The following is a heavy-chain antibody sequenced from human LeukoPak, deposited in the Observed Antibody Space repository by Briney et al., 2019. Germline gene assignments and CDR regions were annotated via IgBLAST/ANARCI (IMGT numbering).Heavy chain of an antibody. V-gene: IGHV4-38-2*02. CDR1: GYSISSGYY. CDR3: ARTDSSSWLNYFDY. J-gene: IGHJ4*02. Sequence: PSETLSLTCTVSGYSISSGYYWGWIRQPPGKGLEWIGSIYHSGSTYYNPSLKSRVTISVDTSKNQFSLKLSSVTAADTAVYYCARTDSSSWLNYFDYWGQGTLVTVSS. CDR2: IYHSGST. D-gene: IGHD6-13*01.